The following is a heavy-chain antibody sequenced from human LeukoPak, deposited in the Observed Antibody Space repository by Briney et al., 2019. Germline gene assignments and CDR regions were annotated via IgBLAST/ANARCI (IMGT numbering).Heavy chain of an antibody. D-gene: IGHD3-9*01. CDR1: GYSFTTYC. V-gene: IGHV5-51*01. J-gene: IGHJ4*02. CDR3: ARQADYDLLTVNYKGHLDY. CDR2: IYLAESDT. Sequence: GAPLKISCKGFGYSFTTYCFGWVRQMPGKGLVGLGVIYLAESDTRYSPSFQGQVTLSADKSISTGYLQWSSLKASDTAMYYCARQADYDLLTVNYKGHLDYWSQGTLVTVSS.